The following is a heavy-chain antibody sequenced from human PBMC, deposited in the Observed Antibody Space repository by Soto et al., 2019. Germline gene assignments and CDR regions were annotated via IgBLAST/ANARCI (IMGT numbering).Heavy chain of an antibody. CDR1: GGTFSSYA. CDR2: IIPIFGTA. J-gene: IGHJ4*02. D-gene: IGHD3-22*01. V-gene: IGHV1-69*13. Sequence: SVKVSCKAPGGTFSSYAISWVRQAPGQGLEWMGGIIPIFGTANYAQKFQGRVTITADESTSTAYMELSSLRSEDTAVYYCARVAGYYYDSSGLARSFDYWGQGTPVTVSS. CDR3: ARVAGYYYDSSGLARSFDY.